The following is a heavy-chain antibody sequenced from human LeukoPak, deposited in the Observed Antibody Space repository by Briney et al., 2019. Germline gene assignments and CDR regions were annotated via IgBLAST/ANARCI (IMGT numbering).Heavy chain of an antibody. Sequence: GGSLRLSCAASGFTFSSYAMSWVRQAPGKGLEWVSAISGSGGSTYYADSVKGRFTITRDNSKNTLYLQMNSLRAEDTAVYYCAKDLYYYDSSGLLDYWGQGTLVTVSS. V-gene: IGHV3-23*01. CDR2: ISGSGGST. J-gene: IGHJ4*02. CDR1: GFTFSSYA. CDR3: AKDLYYYDSSGLLDY. D-gene: IGHD3-22*01.